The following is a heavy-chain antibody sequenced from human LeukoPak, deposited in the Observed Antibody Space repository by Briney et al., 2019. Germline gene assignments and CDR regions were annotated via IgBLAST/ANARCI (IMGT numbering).Heavy chain of an antibody. CDR2: ISYDGSNK. J-gene: IGHJ4*02. D-gene: IGHD4-23*01. CDR1: GFTFSSYA. V-gene: IGHV3-30*04. Sequence: PGGSLRLSCAASGFTFSSYAMHWVRQAPGKGLEWVAVISYDGSNKYYADSVKGRFTISRDNSKNTLYLQMNSLRAEDTAVYYCARVRANGGFGYWGQGTLVTVSS. CDR3: ARVRANGGFGY.